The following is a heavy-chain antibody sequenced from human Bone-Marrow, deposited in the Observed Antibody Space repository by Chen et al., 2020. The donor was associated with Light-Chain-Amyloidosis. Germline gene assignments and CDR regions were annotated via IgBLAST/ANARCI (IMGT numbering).Heavy chain of an antibody. J-gene: IGHJ4*02. CDR1: GFTFNTYA. Sequence: FESVGGLIQPWGSLRLSCAASGFTFNTYALSWVRQAPGKGLEWVSAISSGGGSTYYADSVNGRFTISRDNSRNTLYLQMNSLRVEDTAVYYCAKVWYAGGTYFENWGQGTLVTVSS. D-gene: IGHD2-8*01. CDR2: ISSGGGST. CDR3: AKVWYAGGTYFEN. V-gene: IGHV3-23*01.